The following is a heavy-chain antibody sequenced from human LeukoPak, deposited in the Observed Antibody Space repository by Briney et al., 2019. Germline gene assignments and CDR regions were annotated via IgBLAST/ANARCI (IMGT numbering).Heavy chain of an antibody. D-gene: IGHD3-10*01. J-gene: IGHJ6*02. CDR1: GFTFSNYW. CDR3: ARGPVVRGVISYYYYGLDV. Sequence: PGGSLGLSCAASGFTFSNYWMHWVRQAPGKGLVWVSRIFSDGSSTTYADSVKGRFTISRDNAKNTLFLQMNSLRAEDTAVYYCARGPVVRGVISYYYYGLDVWGQGTTVTVSS. V-gene: IGHV3-74*01. CDR2: IFSDGSST.